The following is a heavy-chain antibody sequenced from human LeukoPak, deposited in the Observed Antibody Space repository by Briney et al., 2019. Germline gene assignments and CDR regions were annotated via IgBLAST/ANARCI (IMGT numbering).Heavy chain of an antibody. CDR2: IYSGGST. Sequence: GGSLRLSCAASGFTVSSNYMSWVRQAPGKGLEWVSVIYSGGSTYYADSVKGRFTISRDNSKNTLYLQMNSLRAEDTAVYYCARDGACSSGWTDAFDIWGQGTMVTVSS. CDR3: ARDGACSSGWTDAFDI. J-gene: IGHJ3*02. V-gene: IGHV3-66*01. D-gene: IGHD6-19*01. CDR1: GFTVSSNY.